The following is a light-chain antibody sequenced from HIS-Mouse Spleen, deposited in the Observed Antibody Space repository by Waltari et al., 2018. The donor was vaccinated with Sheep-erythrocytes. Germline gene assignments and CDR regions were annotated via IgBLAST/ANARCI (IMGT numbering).Light chain of an antibody. CDR3: CSYAGSYNHV. V-gene: IGLV2-11*01. Sequence: QSALTQPRSVSGSPGPSVTISCTGTSSDVGGYNYVSCYQQHPGKAPTLMIYDVSKRPSGVPDRFSGSKSGNTASLTISGLQAEDEADYYCCSYAGSYNHVFATGTKVTVL. CDR2: DVS. J-gene: IGLJ1*01. CDR1: SSDVGGYNY.